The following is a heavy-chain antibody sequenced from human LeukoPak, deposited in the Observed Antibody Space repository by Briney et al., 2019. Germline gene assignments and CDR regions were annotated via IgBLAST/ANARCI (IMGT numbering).Heavy chain of an antibody. CDR3: AKASAMIVVVSKHFDY. CDR2: ISGSGVST. J-gene: IGHJ4*02. Sequence: GGSLRLSCAATGFTFSSYWMHWVRQAPGEGLEWVSAISGSGVSTYYADSVKGRFTISRDNSKNTLYLQMNSLRAEDTATYYCAKASAMIVVVSKHFDYWGQGTLVTVSS. V-gene: IGHV3-23*01. CDR1: GFTFSSYW. D-gene: IGHD3-22*01.